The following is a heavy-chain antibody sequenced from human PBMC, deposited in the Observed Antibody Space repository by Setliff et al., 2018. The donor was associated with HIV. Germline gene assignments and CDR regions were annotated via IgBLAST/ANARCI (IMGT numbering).Heavy chain of an antibody. CDR2: ISVGKGNT. V-gene: IGHV1-18*01. D-gene: IGHD3-22*01. J-gene: IGHJ4*02. Sequence: ASVKVSCKASGYILGSYDISWVRQAPGQGLEWVGWISVGKGNTNYAQSLQGRVTMTTDTSTNTAHLELSSLRSEDTAVYYRAIVTELDYYGGSGPTHLLFDSWGQGTLVTVSS. CDR3: AIVTELDYYGGSGPTHLLFDS. CDR1: GYILGSYD.